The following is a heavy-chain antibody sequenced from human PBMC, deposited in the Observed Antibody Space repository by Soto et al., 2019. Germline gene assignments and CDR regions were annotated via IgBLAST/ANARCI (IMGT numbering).Heavy chain of an antibody. V-gene: IGHV3-30*18. Sequence: PGQSLRLSCAASGFSFSNCAMHWVRPAPGKGLGWVAVISYEVSNKYYADSVKGRFTISRDNSKNTLSLQMNSLRAEDAAVYSCAKAAGYYPYNGMDVWGQGTTVTVSS. CDR1: GFSFSNCA. CDR3: AKAAGYYPYNGMDV. J-gene: IGHJ6*02. D-gene: IGHD1-26*01. CDR2: ISYEVSNK.